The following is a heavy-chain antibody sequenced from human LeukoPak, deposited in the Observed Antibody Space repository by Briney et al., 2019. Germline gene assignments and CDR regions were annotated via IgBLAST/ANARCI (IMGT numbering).Heavy chain of an antibody. V-gene: IGHV4-38-2*02. Sequence: SETLSLTCTVSGYSISSGYYWGWIRQPPGKGLEWIGSIYHSGSTSYNPSLKSRVAISVDTSKSQFSLKLSSVTAADTAVYYRARRYNGYSSGIYWYFDLWGRGTLVTVSS. CDR3: ARRYNGYSSGIYWYFDL. D-gene: IGHD6-19*01. CDR1: GYSISSGYY. J-gene: IGHJ2*01. CDR2: IYHSGST.